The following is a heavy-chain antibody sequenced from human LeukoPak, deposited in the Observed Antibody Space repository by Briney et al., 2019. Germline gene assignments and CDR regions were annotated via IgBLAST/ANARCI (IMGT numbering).Heavy chain of an antibody. CDR3: ARAHNPGYFDY. J-gene: IGHJ4*02. CDR2: IYYSGST. D-gene: IGHD2-21*01. V-gene: IGHV4-31*03. CDR1: GGSISSGGYY. Sequence: SETLSLTCTVSGGSISSGGYYWGWSRQHPGKGREWIVYIYYSGSTYYNPSRKSRVTISVNTTKNQFSLKLSSVTAADTAVYYCARAHNPGYFDYWGQGTLVTVSS.